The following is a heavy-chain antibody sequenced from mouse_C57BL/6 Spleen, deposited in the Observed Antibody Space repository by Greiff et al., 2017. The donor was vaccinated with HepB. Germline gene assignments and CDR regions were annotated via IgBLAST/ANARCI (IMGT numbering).Heavy chain of an antibody. CDR3: ARQILPSDPGAMDY. J-gene: IGHJ4*01. CDR1: GFTFSSYG. Sequence: EVMLVESGGDLVKPGGSLKLSCAASGFTFSSYGMSWVRQTPDKRLEWVATISSGGSYTYYPDSVKGRFTISRDNAKNTLYLQMSSLKSEDTAMYYCARQILPSDPGAMDYWGQGTSVTVSS. D-gene: IGHD1-1*01. CDR2: ISSGGSYT. V-gene: IGHV5-6*01.